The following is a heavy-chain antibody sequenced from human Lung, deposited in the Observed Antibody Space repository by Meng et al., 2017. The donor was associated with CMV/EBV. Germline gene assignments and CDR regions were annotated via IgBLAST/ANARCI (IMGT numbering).Heavy chain of an antibody. CDR1: GFTFRTYW. CDR3: ARDRLGTTFYYFYGMDV. J-gene: IGHJ6*02. V-gene: IGHV3-7*01. D-gene: IGHD3-16*01. CDR2: IKQDGSEK. Sequence: SCAASGFTFRTYWMTWVRQVPGKGLEWVANIKQDGSEKYYVDSVKGRFTISRDNTKNSVFLQMNSLRAEDTAVYYCARDRLGTTFYYFYGMDVSGQGXTVTVSS.